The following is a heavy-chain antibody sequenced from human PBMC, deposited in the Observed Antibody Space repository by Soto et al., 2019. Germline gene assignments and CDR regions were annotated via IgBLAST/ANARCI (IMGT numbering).Heavy chain of an antibody. CDR1: GFTLSSYS. CDR3: ARETGLRSSGWSYYFDF. J-gene: IGHJ4*02. CDR2: ISGSGGTI. D-gene: IGHD6-19*01. Sequence: EVQLVESGGGLVQPWGSLRLSCAASGFTLSSYSMHWVRQAPGTGLEWVSYISGSGGTIYYADSVKGRVTISSDNATNSLSVQLNSLRDEDTAVYFCARETGLRSSGWSYYFDFWGQGTLVTVSS. V-gene: IGHV3-48*02.